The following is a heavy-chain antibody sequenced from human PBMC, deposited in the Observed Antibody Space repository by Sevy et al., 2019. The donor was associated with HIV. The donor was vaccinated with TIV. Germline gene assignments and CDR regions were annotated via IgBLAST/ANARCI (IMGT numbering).Heavy chain of an antibody. CDR3: AKDTCSSTSCYYQDAFDI. CDR2: ISDSGGST. CDR1: GFTFSSYA. V-gene: IGHV3-23*01. J-gene: IGHJ3*02. Sequence: GGSLRLSCAASGFTFSSYAMSWVRQAPGKGLEWVSGISDSGGSTYYADSVKGRFNISRDNSKNTLYLQMNSLRAEDTAVYYCAKDTCSSTSCYYQDAFDIWGQGTMVTVSS. D-gene: IGHD2-2*01.